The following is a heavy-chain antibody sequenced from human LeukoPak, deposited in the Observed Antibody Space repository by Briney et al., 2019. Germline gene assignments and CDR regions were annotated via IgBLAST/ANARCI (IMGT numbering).Heavy chain of an antibody. CDR3: ARGGRPYYYDSTKPSFDP. Sequence: SVKVSCKASGYTFTGYYMHWVRQAPGQGLEWMGRIIPILGIANYAQKFQGRVTITADKSTSTAYMELSSLRSEDTAVYYCARGGRPYYYDSTKPSFDPWGQGTLVTVSS. CDR1: GYTFTGYY. CDR2: IIPILGIA. J-gene: IGHJ5*02. D-gene: IGHD3-22*01. V-gene: IGHV1-69*04.